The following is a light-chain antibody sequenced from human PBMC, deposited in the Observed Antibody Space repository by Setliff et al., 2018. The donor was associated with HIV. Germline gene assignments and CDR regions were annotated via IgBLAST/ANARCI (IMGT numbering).Light chain of an antibody. Sequence: SALAQPASVSGSLGQSITISCTGTTSDIGAFKYVSWYQQHSGKAPKLIIYDVSDRPSRVSNRFSGSKSGKVASLTISGLQGEDEANYFCCSFTTTSALVFGGGTKVTV. CDR3: CSFTTTSALV. V-gene: IGLV2-14*03. CDR1: TSDIGAFKY. CDR2: DVS. J-gene: IGLJ2*01.